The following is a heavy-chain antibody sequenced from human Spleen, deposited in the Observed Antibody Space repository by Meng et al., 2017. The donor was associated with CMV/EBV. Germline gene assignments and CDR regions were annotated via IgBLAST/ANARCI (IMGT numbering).Heavy chain of an antibody. CDR3: ARHAGTYPD. Sequence: SETLSLTCSVSGGSISSSSYYWGWIRQPPGKGLEWIGSIYYSGITYYSPSLKSRVTISVDTSKNQFSLKLSSVTAADTAVYYCARHAGTYPDWGQGTLVTVSS. CDR2: IYYSGIT. D-gene: IGHD1-7*01. CDR1: GGSISSSSYY. V-gene: IGHV4-39*01. J-gene: IGHJ4*02.